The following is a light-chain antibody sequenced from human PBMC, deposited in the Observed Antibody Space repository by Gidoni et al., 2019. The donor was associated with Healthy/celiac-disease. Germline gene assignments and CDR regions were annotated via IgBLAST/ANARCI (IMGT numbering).Light chain of an antibody. Sequence: EIVLTPSPGTLSLSPGARATLPRRASQRVSSSNLAWDQQKPGQAPRLLIYGSYSRATGIPDRFSSSGSGTDCRLTIRRMEPEEFAVYYCKQYGSSPPYTFGQGNKLEIK. CDR2: GSY. J-gene: IGKJ2*01. V-gene: IGKV3-20*01. CDR1: QRVSSSN. CDR3: KQYGSSPPYT.